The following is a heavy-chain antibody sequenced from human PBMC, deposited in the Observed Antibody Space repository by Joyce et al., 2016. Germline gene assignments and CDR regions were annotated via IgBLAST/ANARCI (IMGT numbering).Heavy chain of an antibody. Sequence: QLVESGGGVVKAGGSLRLSCEASGSTCSSSSMSWFRQAPGKGLEWVAAISATSYYIFHAETVRGRFTVSRDNAKKTLYLQMNSLRAEDSAVFYCARGGISYYYAMDVWGQGTTVTVSS. V-gene: IGHV3-21*01. D-gene: IGHD3-16*01. J-gene: IGHJ6*02. CDR1: GSTCSSSS. CDR2: ISATSYYI. CDR3: ARGGISYYYAMDV.